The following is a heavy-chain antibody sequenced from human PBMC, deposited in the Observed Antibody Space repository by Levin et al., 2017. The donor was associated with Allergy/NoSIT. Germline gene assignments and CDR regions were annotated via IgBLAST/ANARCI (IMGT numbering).Heavy chain of an antibody. V-gene: IGHV3-21*01. CDR3: ASTAGGGRISFDY. CDR2: ISSSSSYI. Sequence: GESLKISCAASGFTFSSYSMNWVRQAPGKGLEWVSSISSSSSYIYYADSVKGRFTISRDNAKHSLYLQMNSPRAEDTAVYYCASTAGGGRISFDYWGQGTLVTVSS. J-gene: IGHJ4*02. D-gene: IGHD2-8*02. CDR1: GFTFSSYS.